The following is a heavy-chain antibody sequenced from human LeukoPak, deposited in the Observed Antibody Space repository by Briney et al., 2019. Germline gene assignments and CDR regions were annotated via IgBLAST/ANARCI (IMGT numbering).Heavy chain of an antibody. CDR3: ATNYGGKSRLDWYFDL. Sequence: SETLSLTCTVSGGSISSGSYYWSWIRQPAGKGLEWIGRIYTSGSTNYSPSLKSRVTISVDTSKNQFSLKLSSVTAADTAVYYCATNYGGKSRLDWYFDLWGRGTLVTVSS. CDR2: IYTSGST. V-gene: IGHV4-61*02. CDR1: GGSISSGSYY. J-gene: IGHJ2*01. D-gene: IGHD4-23*01.